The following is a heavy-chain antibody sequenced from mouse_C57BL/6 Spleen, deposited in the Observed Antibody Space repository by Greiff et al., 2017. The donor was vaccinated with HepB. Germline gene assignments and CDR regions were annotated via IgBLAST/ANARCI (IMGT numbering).Heavy chain of an antibody. CDR3: ARSITTVVGYFDV. J-gene: IGHJ1*03. CDR2: IYPGDGDT. D-gene: IGHD1-1*01. Sequence: QVQLKESGPELVKPGASVKISCKASGYAFSSSWMNWVKQRPGKGLEWIGRIYPGDGDTNYNGKFKGKATLTADKSSSTAYMQLSSLTSEDSAVYFCARSITTVVGYFDVWGTGTTVTVSS. CDR1: GYAFSSSW. V-gene: IGHV1-82*01.